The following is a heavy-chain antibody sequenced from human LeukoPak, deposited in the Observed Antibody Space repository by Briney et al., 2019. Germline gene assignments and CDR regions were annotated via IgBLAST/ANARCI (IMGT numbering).Heavy chain of an antibody. CDR1: GGSISSYY. CDR3: ARTSIAAAGTSSHMDV. D-gene: IGHD6-13*01. CDR2: IYYSGST. J-gene: IGHJ6*02. Sequence: PSETLSLTCTVSGGSISSYYWSWIRQPPGKGLEWIGYIYYSGSTNYNPSLKSRVTISVDTSKNQFSLKLSSVTAADTAVYYCARTSIAAAGTSSHMDVWGQGTTVTVSS. V-gene: IGHV4-59*08.